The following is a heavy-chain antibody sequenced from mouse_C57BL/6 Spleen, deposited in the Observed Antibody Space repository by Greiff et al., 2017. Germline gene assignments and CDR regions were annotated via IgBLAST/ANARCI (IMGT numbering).Heavy chain of an antibody. CDR2: IYPGDGDT. CDR1: GYAFSSYW. D-gene: IGHD1-1*01. J-gene: IGHJ3*01. CDR3: ARGGYGSSYEAY. Sequence: QVQLQQSGAELVKPGASVKISCKASGYAFSSYWMNWVKQRPGKGLEWIGQIYPGDGDTNYNGKLKGKATLTADKSSSTAYMQLSSLTSEDSAVYFCARGGYGSSYEAYWGQGTLVTVSA. V-gene: IGHV1-80*01.